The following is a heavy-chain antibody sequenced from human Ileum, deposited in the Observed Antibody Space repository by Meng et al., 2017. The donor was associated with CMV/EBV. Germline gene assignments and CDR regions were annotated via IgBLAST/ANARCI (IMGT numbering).Heavy chain of an antibody. Sequence: VRLVGSAQCLVKLSGTLSLTCTDSGCSISNSYGPWIRRPAGMGREWLGRIYSRVETIYRPSLQSRITMSVDTSKNQVTLTLKSVTAAYTAMYYCARDPGGECSGTSDCDNYSYDYWGQGILVTVSS. J-gene: IGHJ4*02. CDR3: ARDPGGECSGTSDCDNYSYDY. CDR2: IYSRVET. V-gene: IGHV4-4*07. D-gene: IGHD2-15*01. CDR1: GCSISNSY.